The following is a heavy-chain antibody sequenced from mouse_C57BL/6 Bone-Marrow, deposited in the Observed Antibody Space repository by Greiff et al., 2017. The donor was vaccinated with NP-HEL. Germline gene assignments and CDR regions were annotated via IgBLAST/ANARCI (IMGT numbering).Heavy chain of an antibody. Sequence: QVQLQQSGAELVRPGASVTLSCKASGYTFTDYEMHWVKQTPVHGLEWIGAIDPETGGTAYNQKFKGKAILTADKSSSTAYMELRSLTSEDSAVYYCTRFPLYYYGTPFDYWGQGTTLTVSS. CDR1: GYTFTDYE. D-gene: IGHD1-1*01. V-gene: IGHV1-15*01. CDR2: IDPETGGT. J-gene: IGHJ2*01. CDR3: TRFPLYYYGTPFDY.